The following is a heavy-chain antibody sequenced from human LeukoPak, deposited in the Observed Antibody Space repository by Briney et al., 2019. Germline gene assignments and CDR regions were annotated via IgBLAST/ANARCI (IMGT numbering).Heavy chain of an antibody. V-gene: IGHV4-34*01. J-gene: IGHJ4*02. CDR2: INHSGST. CDR1: GGSFSGYY. D-gene: IGHD5-18*01. Sequence: SETLSLTCAVYGGSFSGYYWSWVRQPPGKGLEWIGEINHSGSTNYNPSLKSRVTISVDTSKNQCSLKLSSVTAADTAVYYCARGGVRIRLKPSPFDYWGQGTLVTVSS. CDR3: ARGGVRIRLKPSPFDY.